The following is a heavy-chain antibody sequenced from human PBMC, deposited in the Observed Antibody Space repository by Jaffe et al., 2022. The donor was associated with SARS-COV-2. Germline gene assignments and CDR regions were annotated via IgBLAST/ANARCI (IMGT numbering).Heavy chain of an antibody. D-gene: IGHD3-22*01. Sequence: QVQLQQWGAGLLKPSETLSFTCAVYGGSFSGYFWNWIRQTPEKGLEWIGEINDSGDINYNPSLQSRVTISADTSKNQFSLKMTSVTAADTAVYYCARRRLADRLSREGGPGTFDYWGQGTLVTVSS. J-gene: IGHJ4*02. CDR1: GGSFSGYF. CDR3: ARRRLADRLSREGGPGTFDY. V-gene: IGHV4-34*01. CDR2: INDSGDI.